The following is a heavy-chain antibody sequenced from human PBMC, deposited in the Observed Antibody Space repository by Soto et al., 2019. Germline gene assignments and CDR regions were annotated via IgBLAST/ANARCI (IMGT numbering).Heavy chain of an antibody. CDR3: AKVNSFSGSYYALDY. D-gene: IGHD1-26*01. CDR1: GFTFSSYA. Sequence: PGGSLRLSCAASGFTFSSYAMSWVRQASGKGLEWVSAISGSGGSTYYADSVKGRFTISRDNSRNTLYLQMNSLRAEDTAVYYCAKVNSFSGSYYALDYWGQGTLVTVSS. V-gene: IGHV3-23*01. CDR2: ISGSGGST. J-gene: IGHJ4*02.